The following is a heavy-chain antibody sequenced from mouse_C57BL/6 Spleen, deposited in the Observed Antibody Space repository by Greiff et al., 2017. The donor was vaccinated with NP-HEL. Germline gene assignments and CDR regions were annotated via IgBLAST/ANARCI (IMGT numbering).Heavy chain of an antibody. Sequence: EVMLVESEGGLVQPGSSMKLSCTASGFTFSDYYMAWVRQVPEKGLEWVANINYDGSSTYYLDSLKSRFIISRDNAKNILYLQMSSLKSEDTATYYCARNDYGSSYGYFDVWGTGTTVTVSS. V-gene: IGHV5-16*01. CDR2: INYDGSST. CDR3: ARNDYGSSYGYFDV. D-gene: IGHD1-1*01. CDR1: GFTFSDYY. J-gene: IGHJ1*03.